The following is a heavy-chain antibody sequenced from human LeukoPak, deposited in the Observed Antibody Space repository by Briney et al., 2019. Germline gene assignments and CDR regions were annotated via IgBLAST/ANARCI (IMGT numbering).Heavy chain of an antibody. D-gene: IGHD6-19*01. Sequence: GGSLRLSCLTSGFTFSSYAMSWVRQAPGKGLEWVSAISGSGGSTYYADSVKGRFTISRDNSKNTLYLQMNSLRAEDTAVYYCAKDSSGWYGYYYYYGMDVWGQGTTVTVSS. J-gene: IGHJ6*02. CDR2: ISGSGGST. CDR1: GFTFSSYA. CDR3: AKDSSGWYGYYYYYGMDV. V-gene: IGHV3-23*01.